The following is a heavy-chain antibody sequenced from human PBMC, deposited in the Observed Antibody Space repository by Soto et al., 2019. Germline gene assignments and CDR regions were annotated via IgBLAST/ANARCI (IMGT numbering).Heavy chain of an antibody. CDR3: AKGKFTLEYSSSSGWFDP. Sequence: GGSLRLSCAASGFTFSSYAMSWVRQAPGKGLEWVSAISGSGGSTYYADSVKGRFTISRDNSKNTLYLQMNSLRAEDTAVYYCAKGKFTLEYSSSSGWFDPWGQGTLVTVSS. CDR2: ISGSGGST. V-gene: IGHV3-23*01. J-gene: IGHJ5*02. CDR1: GFTFSSYA. D-gene: IGHD6-6*01.